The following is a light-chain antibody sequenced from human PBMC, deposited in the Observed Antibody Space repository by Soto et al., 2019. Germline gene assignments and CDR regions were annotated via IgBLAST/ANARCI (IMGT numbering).Light chain of an antibody. Sequence: DIVMTQSPLSLPVTPGEPASISCRSSQSLLNRNGRNYLDWYVQKPGQSPQLLIYLGSNRASGVHDRFSGSGSGTDFTLKISRVEAEDVGVYYCMQALQTPITFGQGTRLEIK. CDR2: LGS. CDR1: QSLLNRNGRNY. J-gene: IGKJ5*01. V-gene: IGKV2-28*01. CDR3: MQALQTPIT.